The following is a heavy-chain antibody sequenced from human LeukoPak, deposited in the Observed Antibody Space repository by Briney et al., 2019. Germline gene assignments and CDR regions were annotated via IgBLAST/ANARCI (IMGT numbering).Heavy chain of an antibody. J-gene: IGHJ4*02. CDR1: GFTFSSYA. D-gene: IGHD6-6*01. Sequence: GGSLRLSCAASGFTFSSYAMSWVRQAPGKGLEWVSAISGSGGSTYYADSVKGRFTISRDNSKNTLYLQMNSPRAEDTAVYYCAKDPASRRYFDYWGQGTLVTVSS. CDR3: AKDPASRRYFDY. V-gene: IGHV3-23*01. CDR2: ISGSGGST.